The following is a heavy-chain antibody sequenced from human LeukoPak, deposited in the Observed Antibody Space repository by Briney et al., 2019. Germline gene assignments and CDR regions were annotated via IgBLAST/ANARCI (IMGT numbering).Heavy chain of an antibody. CDR1: GGTFSSYA. CDR2: IIPILGTA. D-gene: IGHD6-13*01. Sequence: SVKVSCKASGGTFSSYAISWVRQAPGQGLEWMGRIIPILGTANYAQKFQGRVTITADKSTSTAYMELSSLRSEDTAVYYCARDLIAAASDYWGQGTLVTVSS. CDR3: ARDLIAAASDY. J-gene: IGHJ4*02. V-gene: IGHV1-69*04.